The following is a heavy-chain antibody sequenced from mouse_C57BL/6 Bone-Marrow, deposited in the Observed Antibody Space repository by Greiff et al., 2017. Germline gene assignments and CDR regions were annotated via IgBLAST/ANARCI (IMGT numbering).Heavy chain of an antibody. V-gene: IGHV1-55*01. CDR3: AIFDLYIDY. J-gene: IGHJ2*01. CDR2: IYPGSGST. CDR1: GYTFTSYW. D-gene: IGHD1-1*01. Sequence: QVQLQQPGAELVKPGASVKMSCKASGYTFTSYWITWVKQRPGQGLEWIGDIYPGSGSTNYNEKFKSKATLTVDTSSSTAYMQLSRLPSEDSAVYYCAIFDLYIDYWGQGTTLTVSS.